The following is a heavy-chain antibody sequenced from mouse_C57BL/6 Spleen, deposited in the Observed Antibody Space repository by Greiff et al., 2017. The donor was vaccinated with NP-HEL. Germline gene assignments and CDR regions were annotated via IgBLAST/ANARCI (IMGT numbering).Heavy chain of an antibody. CDR1: GYTFTSYW. CDR3: ARSDYGSSSWYFDY. J-gene: IGHJ2*01. V-gene: IGHV1-69*01. D-gene: IGHD1-1*01. Sequence: VQLQQPGAEFVMPGASVKLSCKASGYTFTSYWMHWVKQRPGQGLEWIGEIDPSDSYTNYNQKFKGKSTLTVDKSSSTAYMQLSSLTSEDSAVYYCARSDYGSSSWYFDYWGQGTTLTVSS. CDR2: IDPSDSYT.